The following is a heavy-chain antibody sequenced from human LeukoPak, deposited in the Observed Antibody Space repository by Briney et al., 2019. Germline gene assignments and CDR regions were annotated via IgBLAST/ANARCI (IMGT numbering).Heavy chain of an antibody. Sequence: SETLSLTCTVSGGSISSYYWSWIRQPPGKGLEWIGYIYYSGSTNYNPSLKSRITISVDTSKNQFSLKLSSVTAADTAVYYCAREGGSGVLWGQGTLVTVSS. J-gene: IGHJ4*02. CDR1: GGSISSYY. D-gene: IGHD3-10*01. V-gene: IGHV4-59*01. CDR2: IYYSGST. CDR3: AREGGSGVL.